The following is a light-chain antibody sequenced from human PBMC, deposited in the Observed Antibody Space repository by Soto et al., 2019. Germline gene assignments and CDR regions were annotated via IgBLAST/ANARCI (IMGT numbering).Light chain of an antibody. CDR3: QQYGSSPRT. J-gene: IGKJ1*01. Sequence: EIVLTQSPGTLSLSPGERDTLSCRASQSVSSSYLAWYQQKPGQAPRLLIYGASSRATGIPDRFSGSGSGTDFTLTISRLEPEDFAVYYCQQYGSSPRTFGQGTKVDIK. CDR2: GAS. V-gene: IGKV3-20*01. CDR1: QSVSSSY.